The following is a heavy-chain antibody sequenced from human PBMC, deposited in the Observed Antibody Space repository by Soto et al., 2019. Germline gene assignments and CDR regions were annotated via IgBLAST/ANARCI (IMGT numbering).Heavy chain of an antibody. J-gene: IGHJ5*02. CDR3: AKGNNWNYAGNWFDP. CDR2: ISGSGGST. D-gene: IGHD1-7*01. V-gene: IGHV3-23*01. CDR1: GFTFSSYA. Sequence: GGSLRLSCAASGFTFSSYAMSWVRQAPGKGLEWVSAISGSGGSTYYADSVKGRFTISRDNSKNTLYLQMNSLRAEDTAVYYCAKGNNWNYAGNWFDPWGQGTLVTVSS.